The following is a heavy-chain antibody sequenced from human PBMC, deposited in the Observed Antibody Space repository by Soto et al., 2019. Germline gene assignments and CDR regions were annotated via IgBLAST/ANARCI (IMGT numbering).Heavy chain of an antibody. CDR3: AGHYDFWSGYQYFDY. V-gene: IGHV3-53*01. Sequence: GSLRLSCGGSGVTLSSNYMSWVRQAPGKGLEWVSVIYSGGSTYYADSVKGRFTISRDNSKNTLYLQMNSLRAEDTAVYYCAGHYDFWSGYQYFDYWGQGTLVTVSS. D-gene: IGHD3-3*01. CDR2: IYSGGST. CDR1: GVTLSSNY. J-gene: IGHJ4*02.